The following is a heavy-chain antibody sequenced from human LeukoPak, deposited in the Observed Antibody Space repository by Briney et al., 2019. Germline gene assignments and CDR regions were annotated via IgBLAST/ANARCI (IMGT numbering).Heavy chain of an antibody. CDR3: ARDVFSTYYYDSSGLGDAFGI. D-gene: IGHD3-22*01. V-gene: IGHV1-18*01. CDR2: ISGNNGNT. Sequence: ASVKVSCKASGYTFTSYGISWVRQAPGQGLEWMGWISGNNGNTNYAQHLQGRVTMTTDTSTSTAYMELRSLRSDDTAVYYCARDVFSTYYYDSSGLGDAFGIWGRGTMVTVSS. CDR1: GYTFTSYG. J-gene: IGHJ3*02.